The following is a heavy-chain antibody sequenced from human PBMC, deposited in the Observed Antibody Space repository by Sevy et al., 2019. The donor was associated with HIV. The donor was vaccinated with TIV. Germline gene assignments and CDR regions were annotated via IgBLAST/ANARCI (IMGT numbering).Heavy chain of an antibody. D-gene: IGHD3-10*01. CDR3: AHSAGFGDYYDAFDI. CDR2: IYWDDDK. J-gene: IGHJ3*02. CDR1: GFSLSTSGVG. Sequence: SGPTLVNPTQTLTLTCTFSGFSLSTSGVGVGWIRQPPGKALEWLALIYWDDDKRYSPSLKSRLTITKDTSKNQVVLTMTNMDPVDTVTYYCAHSAGFGDYYDAFDIWGQGTMVTVSS. V-gene: IGHV2-5*02.